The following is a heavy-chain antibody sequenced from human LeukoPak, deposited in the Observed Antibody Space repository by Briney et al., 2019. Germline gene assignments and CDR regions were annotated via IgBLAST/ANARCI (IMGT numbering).Heavy chain of an antibody. D-gene: IGHD3-3*01. V-gene: IGHV3-20*04. Sequence: GGSLRLSCAASGFSFDDYGMSWVRQAPGKGLEWVSGINWNGGSTGYADSVKGRFTISRDNAKNSLSLQMDSLRVEDTALYYCARSPQYTIFGVVTYYFDYWGQGTLVTVSS. CDR1: GFSFDDYG. CDR2: INWNGGST. J-gene: IGHJ4*02. CDR3: ARSPQYTIFGVVTYYFDY.